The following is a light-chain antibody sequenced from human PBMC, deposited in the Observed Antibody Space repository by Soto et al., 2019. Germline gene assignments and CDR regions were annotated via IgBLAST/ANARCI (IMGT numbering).Light chain of an antibody. Sequence: EIVLTQSPVTLSLSPGERATLSCRASQSVTTFLAWYQQKPGQAPRLLIYDASNRATGIPARFSGSGSGTDFTLTLSIREPEDFAVYYCQHRTNWPLTFGGGTKVEIK. CDR3: QHRTNWPLT. CDR1: QSVTTF. CDR2: DAS. V-gene: IGKV3-11*01. J-gene: IGKJ4*01.